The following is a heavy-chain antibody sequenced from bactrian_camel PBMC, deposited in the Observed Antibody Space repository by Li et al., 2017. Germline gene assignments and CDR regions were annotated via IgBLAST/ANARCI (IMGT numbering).Heavy chain of an antibody. J-gene: IGHJ4*01. Sequence: HVQLVESGGGSVNAGGSLTLSCAASGSGYISGTACMGWFRQVPGKEREGVAAIDSDGTTDYADSVKGRFTITRDNAKNALYLQMNDLVLDDTAIYYCAAAGMGYLSRGVLLTQRVYNYRSQGTQVTVS. CDR1: GSGYISGTAC. D-gene: IGHD3*01. CDR2: IDSDGTT. V-gene: IGHV3S53*01. CDR3: AAAGMGYLSRGVLLTQRVYNY.